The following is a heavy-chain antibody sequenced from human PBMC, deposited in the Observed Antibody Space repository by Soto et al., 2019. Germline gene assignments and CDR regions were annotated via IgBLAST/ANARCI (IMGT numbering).Heavy chain of an antibody. CDR1: GYTFTGYY. CDR2: INPNSGGT. Sequence: GPSVKVSCKASGYTFTGYYMHWVRQAPGQGLEWMGWINPNSGGTNYAQKFQGWVTMTRDTSISTAYMELSRLRSDDTAVYLCASSHSYSDDGMDVWGQGTMVTVSS. CDR3: ASSHSYSDDGMDV. V-gene: IGHV1-2*04. J-gene: IGHJ6*02. D-gene: IGHD2-21*01.